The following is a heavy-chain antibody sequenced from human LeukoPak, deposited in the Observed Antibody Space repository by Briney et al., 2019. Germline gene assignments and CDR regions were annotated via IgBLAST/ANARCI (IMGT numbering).Heavy chain of an antibody. D-gene: IGHD1-14*01. CDR2: VSGSGDIT. V-gene: IGHV3-64D*06. J-gene: IGHJ4*02. CDR3: VKGGTTGTSPFDY. CDR1: GFTFSNYG. Sequence: PGGSLRLSCSASGFTFSNYGIHWVRQAPGKGLEYVSAVSGSGDITYYADSVKGRFTISRDSSKNTLFLQMSSLRAEDTAVYYCVKGGTTGTSPFDYWGQGTLVTVSS.